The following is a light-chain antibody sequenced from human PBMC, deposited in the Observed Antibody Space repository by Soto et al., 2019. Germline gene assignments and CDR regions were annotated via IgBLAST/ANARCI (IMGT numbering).Light chain of an antibody. Sequence: IQMTQSPATLSASVGERVTLTCRASQSISIWFAWYQQKPGKAPKLLIYKASSLESEVPSRFSGSGSGTEFTIISNSLQPDDASSYYRQQYSSDSTFGQGTKVEIK. CDR3: QQYSSDST. CDR2: KAS. J-gene: IGKJ1*01. CDR1: QSISIW. V-gene: IGKV1-5*03.